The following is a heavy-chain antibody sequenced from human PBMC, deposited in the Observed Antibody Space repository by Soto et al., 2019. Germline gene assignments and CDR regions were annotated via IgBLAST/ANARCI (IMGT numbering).Heavy chain of an antibody. D-gene: IGHD1-1*01. CDR3: ARALHVQTYYFDY. CDR1: GGSISSYY. J-gene: IGHJ4*02. Sequence: QVQLQESGPGLVKPSETLSLTCTVSGGSISSYYWSWIRQPPGKGLEWIGYIYYSGSTNYNPSLKSRVTISVDTSKNQFSLKLSSVTAADTAVYYCARALHVQTYYFDYWGQGTLVTVSS. CDR2: IYYSGST. V-gene: IGHV4-59*01.